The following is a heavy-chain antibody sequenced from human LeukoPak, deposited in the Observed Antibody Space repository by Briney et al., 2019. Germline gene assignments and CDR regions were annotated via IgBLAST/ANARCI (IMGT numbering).Heavy chain of an antibody. V-gene: IGHV3-30*18. CDR1: GFTFSSYG. CDR3: AKAGSRVVPADFFDY. J-gene: IGHJ4*02. CDR2: ISYDGSNK. Sequence: GGSLRLSCAASGFTFSSYGMHWVRQAPGKGLEWVAVISYDGSNKYYADSVKGRFTISRDNSKNTLYLQMNSLGAEDTAVYYCAKAGSRVVPADFFDYWGQGTLVTVSS. D-gene: IGHD2-2*01.